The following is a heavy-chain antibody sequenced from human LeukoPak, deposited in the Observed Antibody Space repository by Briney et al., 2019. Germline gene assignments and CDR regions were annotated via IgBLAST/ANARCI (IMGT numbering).Heavy chain of an antibody. Sequence: PSETLSLTCTVSGGSISSYYWSWIRQPPGKGLEWIGYIYYSGSTNYNPSLKSRVTISVDTSKNQFSLKLSSVTAADTAVYFCATRGEYCSSTSCYAFDIWGQGTMVTVSS. J-gene: IGHJ3*02. D-gene: IGHD2-2*01. CDR2: IYYSGST. CDR1: GGSISSYY. CDR3: ATRGEYCSSTSCYAFDI. V-gene: IGHV4-59*12.